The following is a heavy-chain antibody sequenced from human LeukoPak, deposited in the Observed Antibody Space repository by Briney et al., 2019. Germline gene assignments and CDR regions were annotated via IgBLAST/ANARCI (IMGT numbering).Heavy chain of an antibody. CDR3: ARHRMYYYDSSGRGVADAFDI. J-gene: IGHJ3*02. CDR1: GGSFSGYY. D-gene: IGHD3-22*01. Sequence: SSETLSLTCAVYGGSFSGYYWSWIRQPPGKGLEWIGSIYYSGSTYYNPSLKSRVTISVDTSKNQFSLKLSSVTAADTAVYYCARHRMYYYDSSGRGVADAFDIWGQGTMVTVSS. V-gene: IGHV4-34*01. CDR2: IYYSGST.